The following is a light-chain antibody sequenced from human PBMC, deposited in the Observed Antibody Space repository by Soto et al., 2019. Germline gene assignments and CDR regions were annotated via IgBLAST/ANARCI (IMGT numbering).Light chain of an antibody. CDR2: AAS. J-gene: IGKJ1*01. CDR1: QSISSY. Sequence: DIQMTQAPSILSATVGDRVTITCRASQSISSYLNWYQQKPGNAPKLLIYAASSLQSGVPSRFSGSGSGTDFTLTISSLQPEDFATYYCQQSYSTPWTFGQGTKVDIK. V-gene: IGKV1-39*01. CDR3: QQSYSTPWT.